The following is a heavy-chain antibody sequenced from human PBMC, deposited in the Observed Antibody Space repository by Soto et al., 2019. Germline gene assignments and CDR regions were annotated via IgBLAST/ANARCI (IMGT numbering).Heavy chain of an antibody. CDR3: ARLKPAFFITTYNWFDP. CDR1: GDCISSSVYY. V-gene: IGHV4-39*01. J-gene: IGHJ5*02. CDR2: IYYSGTT. D-gene: IGHD3-22*01. Sequence: ASLSLKSTVCGDCISSSVYYWGWIRQPPGKGLEWIGDIYYSGTTHYNPSLKSRVTISIDTSKNQFSLHLRSVTAADTAVYYCARLKPAFFITTYNWFDPWGQRTPVTVSS.